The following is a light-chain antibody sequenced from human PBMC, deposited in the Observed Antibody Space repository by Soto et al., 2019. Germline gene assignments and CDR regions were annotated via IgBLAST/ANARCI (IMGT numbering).Light chain of an antibody. Sequence: EIVLTQSPGTLSFSPGDRATLSCRASQSVSTNNFAWYQQRPGQAPRLLIYGASSRATGIPDRFSGSGSGTDFTLTISRLEPEDFAVYYCQQFDNSLWTFGQGTKVDIK. J-gene: IGKJ1*01. CDR1: QSVSTNN. CDR3: QQFDNSLWT. V-gene: IGKV3-20*01. CDR2: GAS.